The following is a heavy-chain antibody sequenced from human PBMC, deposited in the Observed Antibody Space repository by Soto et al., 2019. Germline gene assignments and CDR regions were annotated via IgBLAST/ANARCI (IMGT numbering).Heavy chain of an antibody. CDR3: ARGKPXGYRFGPRNFFYYGLDV. V-gene: IGHV4-34*01. J-gene: IGHJ6*02. D-gene: IGHD5-18*01. Sequence: SETLSLTCAVYGGSFSCYYWSWIRQPPGKGLEWIGEINHSGSTDYNPSLKSRLTLSLDTSKNQFSLKVASVTAADTAVYFCARGKPXGYRFGPRNFFYYGLDVWGPGTTVTVSS. CDR1: GGSFSCYY. CDR2: INHSGST.